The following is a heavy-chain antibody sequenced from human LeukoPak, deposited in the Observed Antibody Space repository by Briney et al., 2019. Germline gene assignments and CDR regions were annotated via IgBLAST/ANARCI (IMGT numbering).Heavy chain of an antibody. Sequence: GGSLRLSCAASGFTFSSYWMTWVRLAPGKGLEWVAHIKQDGSEKYYVDSVKGRFTISRDNAKNSLYLQMNSLRAEDTAVYYCASDSSGYYLAFWGQGTRVTVSS. J-gene: IGHJ4*02. CDR1: GFTFSSYW. D-gene: IGHD3-22*01. CDR3: ASDSSGYYLAF. CDR2: IKQDGSEK. V-gene: IGHV3-7*01.